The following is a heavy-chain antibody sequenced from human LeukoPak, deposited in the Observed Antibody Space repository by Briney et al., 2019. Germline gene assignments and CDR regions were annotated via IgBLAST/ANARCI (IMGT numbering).Heavy chain of an antibody. CDR3: ARDANSSGYYYGNYYYYMDV. D-gene: IGHD3-22*01. CDR1: GGSISSSSYY. CDR2: IYYSGST. Sequence: PSETLSLTCTVSGGSISSSSYYWGWIRQPPGKGLEWIGSIYYSGSTYYNPSLKSRVTISVDTSKNQFSLKLSSVTAADTAVYYCARDANSSGYYYGNYYYYMDVWGKGTTVTISS. V-gene: IGHV4-39*07. J-gene: IGHJ6*03.